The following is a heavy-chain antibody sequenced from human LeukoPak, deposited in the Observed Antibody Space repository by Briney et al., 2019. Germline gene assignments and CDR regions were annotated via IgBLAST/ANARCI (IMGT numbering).Heavy chain of an antibody. V-gene: IGHV3-74*03. CDR3: ARDQASGSYYKDYFDY. Sequence: GGSLRLSCAGSGFNFTGYWMHWVRQAPGKGLEWISRLYSDGRSLTYADSVMGRFTISRDNAKNMLYLQMNSLRAEDTAVYYCARDQASGSYYKDYFDYWGQGTLVTVSS. J-gene: IGHJ4*02. CDR2: LYSDGRSL. D-gene: IGHD1-26*01. CDR1: GFNFTGYW.